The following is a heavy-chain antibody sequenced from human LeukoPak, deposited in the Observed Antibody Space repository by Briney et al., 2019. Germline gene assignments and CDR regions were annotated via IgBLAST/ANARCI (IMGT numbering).Heavy chain of an antibody. Sequence: GGSLRLSCAASGFTFSRSAMHWVRQASGKGLEWVGRIRSKADNYATACAASVKGRFTISRDDSENTAYLQMNSLKTEDTAVYYCARGVVGATFYMDVWGKGTTVTVSS. CDR1: GFTFSRSA. V-gene: IGHV3-73*01. CDR2: IRSKADNYAT. J-gene: IGHJ6*03. CDR3: ARGVVGATFYMDV. D-gene: IGHD1-26*01.